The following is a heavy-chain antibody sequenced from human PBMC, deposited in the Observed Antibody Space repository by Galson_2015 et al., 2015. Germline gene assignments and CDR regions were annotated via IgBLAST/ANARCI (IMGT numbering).Heavy chain of an antibody. Sequence: SLRLSCAASGFTFSSYAMSWVRQAPGKGLEWVSAISGSGGSTYYADSVKGRFTISRDNSKNTLYLQMNSLRAEDTAVYYCAKDRAGGYLHEDAFDIWGQGTMVTVSS. CDR3: AKDRAGGYLHEDAFDI. CDR2: ISGSGGST. J-gene: IGHJ3*02. D-gene: IGHD6-13*01. CDR1: GFTFSSYA. V-gene: IGHV3-23*01.